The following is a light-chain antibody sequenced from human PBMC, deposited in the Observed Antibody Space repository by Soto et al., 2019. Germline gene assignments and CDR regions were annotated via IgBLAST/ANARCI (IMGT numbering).Light chain of an antibody. J-gene: IGKJ3*01. CDR3: QQYGSSRT. Sequence: EIVMTQSPDTLSVSPGERATLSCRASQSVSSYLAWYQQKPGQAPRLLIYGASSRATGIPDRFSGSGSGTDFTLTISRLEPEDFAVYYCQQYGSSRTFGPGTKVDIK. V-gene: IGKV3-20*01. CDR1: QSVSSY. CDR2: GAS.